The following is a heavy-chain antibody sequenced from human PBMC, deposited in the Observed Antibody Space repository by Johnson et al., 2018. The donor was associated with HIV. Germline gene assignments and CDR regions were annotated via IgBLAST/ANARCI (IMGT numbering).Heavy chain of an antibody. CDR1: GFTFDDYG. Sequence: VQLVESGGGVVRPGGSLRVSCAASGFTFDDYGMSWVRQAPGKGLEWVSGINWNGGSTGYAESVKGRFTISRDNAKNSLYLHMNSLIAEDTAVYDCASDDTMMHGFDILSQGTMVTVSS. CDR2: INWNGGST. J-gene: IGHJ3*02. D-gene: IGHD3-22*01. CDR3: ASDDTMMHGFDI. V-gene: IGHV3-20*01.